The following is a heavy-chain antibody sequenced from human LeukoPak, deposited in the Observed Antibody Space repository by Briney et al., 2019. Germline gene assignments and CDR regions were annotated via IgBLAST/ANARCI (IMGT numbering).Heavy chain of an antibody. D-gene: IGHD3-10*01. V-gene: IGHV3-30*04. CDR2: ISYDGSNK. J-gene: IGHJ6*02. CDR3: ARDRWFGELFHNGMDV. Sequence: PGGSLRLSCAASGFTLSSYAMHWVRQAPGKGLEWVAVISYDGSNKYYADSVKGRFTISRDNSKNTLYLQMNSLRAEDTAVYYCARDRWFGELFHNGMDVWGQGTTVTVSS. CDR1: GFTLSSYA.